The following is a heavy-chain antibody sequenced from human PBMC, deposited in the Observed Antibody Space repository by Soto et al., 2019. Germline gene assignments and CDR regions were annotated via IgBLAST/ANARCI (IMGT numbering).Heavy chain of an antibody. D-gene: IGHD3-3*01. J-gene: IGHJ6*02. CDR1: GYTFTSYY. V-gene: IGHV1-46*01. CDR2: INPSGGST. CDR3: ARDSPHYDFWSGYPLREGMDV. Sequence: ASVKVSCKASGYTFTSYYMHWVRQAPGQGLEWMGIINPSGGSTSYAQKFQGRVTMTRDTSTSTVYMELSSLRSEDTAVYYCARDSPHYDFWSGYPLREGMDVCGQGTTVTVYS.